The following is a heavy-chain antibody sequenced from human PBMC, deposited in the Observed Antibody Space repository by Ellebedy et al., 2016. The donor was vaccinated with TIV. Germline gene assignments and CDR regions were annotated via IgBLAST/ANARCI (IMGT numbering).Heavy chain of an antibody. D-gene: IGHD4-17*01. CDR1: GFNFRSYW. CDR3: ARRASYGDYAVQVNPWFDP. J-gene: IGHJ5*02. V-gene: IGHV3-7*01. Sequence: GESLKISCAASGFNFRSYWMTWVRQAPGKGLEWVAKIRQEGDEIYYVESVKGRFTISRYNAKNSLFPQMNSLRVEDTAVYYCARRASYGDYAVQVNPWFDPWGQGTLVTVSS. CDR2: IRQEGDEI.